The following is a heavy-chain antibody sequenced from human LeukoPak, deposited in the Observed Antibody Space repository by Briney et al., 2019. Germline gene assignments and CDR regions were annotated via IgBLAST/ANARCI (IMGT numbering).Heavy chain of an antibody. CDR3: ARRPYYYDSSGYYYYYMDV. D-gene: IGHD3-22*01. Sequence: SETLSLTCTVSGGSISSGGYYWSWIRQPPGKGLEWIVYIYHSGSTYYNPSLKSRLTISVDTSKNLFSLQLTSVTAADTAVYYCARRPYYYDSSGYYYYYMDVWGKGTTVTVSS. CDR2: IYHSGST. J-gene: IGHJ6*03. V-gene: IGHV4-30-2*03. CDR1: GGSISSGGYY.